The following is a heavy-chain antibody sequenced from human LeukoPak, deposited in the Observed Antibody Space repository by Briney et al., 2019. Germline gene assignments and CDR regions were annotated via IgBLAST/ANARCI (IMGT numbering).Heavy chain of an antibody. V-gene: IGHV3-30*02. CDR2: IRYDGSNK. CDR1: GFTFSSYG. CDR3: AKEFNTRADY. J-gene: IGHJ4*02. Sequence: PGGSLRLSCAASGFTFSSYGMHWVRQAPGKGLEWVAFIRYDGSNKYYADSVRGRFTISRDNSKNTLYLQMNSLRAEDTAVYYCAKEFNTRADYWGQGTLVTVSS.